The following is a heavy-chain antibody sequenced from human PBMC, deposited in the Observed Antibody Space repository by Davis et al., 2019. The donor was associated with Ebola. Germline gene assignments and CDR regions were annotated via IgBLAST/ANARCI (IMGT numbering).Heavy chain of an antibody. CDR3: ARGRYYYDSSGPDAFDI. CDR1: GFTFSSYE. J-gene: IGHJ3*02. Sequence: GGSLRLSCAASGFTFSSYEMNWVRQAPGKGLEWVANINQDGSDQYYMDSVKGRFTISRDNAKNSLYLQMNSLRAEDTAVYYCARGRYYYDSSGPDAFDIWGQGTMVTVSS. D-gene: IGHD3-22*01. V-gene: IGHV3-7*01. CDR2: INQDGSDQ.